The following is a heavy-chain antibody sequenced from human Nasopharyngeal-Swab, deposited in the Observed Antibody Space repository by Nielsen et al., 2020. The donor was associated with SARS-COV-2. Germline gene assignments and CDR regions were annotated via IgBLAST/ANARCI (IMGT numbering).Heavy chain of an antibody. Sequence: GESLKISCTASGFTFGDYAMSWFRQAPGKGLEWVGFIRSKAYGGTTEYAASVKGRFTISRDDSKSIAYLQMNSLKTEDTAVYYCTRDRLQQLAPSDYWGQGTLVTVSS. V-gene: IGHV3-49*03. CDR2: IRSKAYGGTT. CDR3: TRDRLQQLAPSDY. CDR1: GFTFGDYA. D-gene: IGHD6-13*01. J-gene: IGHJ4*02.